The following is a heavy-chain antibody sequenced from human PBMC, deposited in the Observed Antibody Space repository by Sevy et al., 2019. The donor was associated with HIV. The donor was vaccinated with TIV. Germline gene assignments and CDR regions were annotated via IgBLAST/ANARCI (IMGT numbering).Heavy chain of an antibody. CDR1: GFTFSSYW. CDR2: INSDGSST. CDR3: ARENHDFWSGYYRDSYWYFDL. J-gene: IGHJ2*01. D-gene: IGHD3-3*01. V-gene: IGHV3-74*01. Sequence: GGSLRLSCAASGFTFSSYWMHWVRQAPGKGLVWVSRINSDGSSTSYADSVKGRFTISRDNAKNTLYLQMNSLRAEDTAVYYCARENHDFWSGYYRDSYWYFDLWGRGTLVTVSS.